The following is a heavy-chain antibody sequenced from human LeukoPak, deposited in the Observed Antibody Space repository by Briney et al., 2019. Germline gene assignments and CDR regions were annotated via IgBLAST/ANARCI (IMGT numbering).Heavy chain of an antibody. CDR1: GFTFSSYA. CDR3: ASPGDTAIAVFDY. D-gene: IGHD5-18*01. Sequence: GGSLRLSCAASGFTFSSYAMHWVRQAPGKGLEWVAVISYDGSNKYYADSVKGRFTISRDNSKNTLYLQMNSLRAEDTAVYYCASPGDTAIAVFDYWGQGTLVTVSS. V-gene: IGHV3-30-3*01. CDR2: ISYDGSNK. J-gene: IGHJ4*02.